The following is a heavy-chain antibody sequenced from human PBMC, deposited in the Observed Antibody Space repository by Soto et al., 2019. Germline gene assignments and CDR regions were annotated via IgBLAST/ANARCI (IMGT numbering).Heavy chain of an antibody. Sequence: GASVKVSCKSSGYTFTSYAMHWVRQAPGQRLEWMGWINAGNGNTKYSQKFQGRVTITRDTSASTAYMELSSLRDEDTAVYYCASPLPGYPFYDFWSGYEQHDAFDIWGQGTMVTVSS. CDR1: GYTFTSYA. V-gene: IGHV1-3*01. CDR3: ASPLPGYPFYDFWSGYEQHDAFDI. CDR2: INAGNGNT. D-gene: IGHD3-3*01. J-gene: IGHJ3*02.